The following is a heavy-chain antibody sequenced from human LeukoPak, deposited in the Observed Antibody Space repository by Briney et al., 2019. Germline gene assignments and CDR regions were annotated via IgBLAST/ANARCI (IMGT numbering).Heavy chain of an antibody. D-gene: IGHD3-22*01. V-gene: IGHV1-46*01. CDR1: GYTFTSYY. CDR2: INPSGGST. Sequence: ASVKVSCKASGYTFTSYYMHWVRQAPGQGLEWMGIINPSGGSTSYAQKFQGRVTMTRDTSTSTAYMELRSLRSDDTAVYYCARGLFRHYYDSSDWRTYYYYYMDVWGKGTTVTISS. J-gene: IGHJ6*03. CDR3: ARGLFRHYYDSSDWRTYYYYYMDV.